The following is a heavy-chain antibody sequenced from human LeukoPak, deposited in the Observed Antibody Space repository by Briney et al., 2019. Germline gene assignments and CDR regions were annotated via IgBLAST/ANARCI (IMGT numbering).Heavy chain of an antibody. CDR1: GGTFSSYA. J-gene: IGHJ6*02. CDR2: IIPIFGTA. Sequence: ASVKVSCKASGGTFSSYAISWVRQAPGQGLEWMGGIIPIFGTANYAQKFQGRVTITADESTSTAYMELSSLRSEDTAVYYCARNDYSPYYYYYGIDVWGQGTTVTVSS. V-gene: IGHV1-69*13. CDR3: ARNDYSPYYYYYGIDV. D-gene: IGHD4-11*01.